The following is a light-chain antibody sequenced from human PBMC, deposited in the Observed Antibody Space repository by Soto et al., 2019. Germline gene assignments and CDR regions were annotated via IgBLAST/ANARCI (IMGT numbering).Light chain of an antibody. CDR2: KAS. Sequence: DIQMTQSPSTLSGSVGDRVTITCRASQTISSWLAWYQQKPGKAPKLLIYKASTLKSGVPSRFSGSGSGTEFTLTISSLQPDDFATYYCQHYNCYSAAFGQGTKVERK. CDR3: QHYNCYSAA. V-gene: IGKV1-5*03. J-gene: IGKJ1*01. CDR1: QTISSW.